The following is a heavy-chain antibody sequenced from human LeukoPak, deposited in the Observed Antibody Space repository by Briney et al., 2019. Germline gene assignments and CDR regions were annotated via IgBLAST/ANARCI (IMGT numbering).Heavy chain of an antibody. CDR1: GYTFTGYY. CDR2: INPNSGGT. J-gene: IGHJ3*02. V-gene: IGHV1-2*02. Sequence: GASVKVSCKASGYTFTGYYMHWVRQAPGQGLEWMGWINPNSGGTNYAQKFQGRVTMTRDTSISTAYMELSRLRSDDTAVYYCARGGLVYYDSSGYGGAFDIWGQGTMVTVSS. CDR3: ARGGLVYYDSSGYGGAFDI. D-gene: IGHD3-22*01.